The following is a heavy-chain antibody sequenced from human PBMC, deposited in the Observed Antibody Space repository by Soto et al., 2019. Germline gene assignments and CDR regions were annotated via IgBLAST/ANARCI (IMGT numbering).Heavy chain of an antibody. CDR3: ASSDSPHYYDSSGYRDY. V-gene: IGHV5-51*01. Sequence: PGESLKISCKGSGYSFTSYWIGWVRQMPGKGLEWMGIIYPGDSDTRYSPSFQGQVTISADKSISTAYLQGSSLKASDTAMYYCASSDSPHYYDSSGYRDYWGQGTLVTVSS. D-gene: IGHD3-22*01. CDR1: GYSFTSYW. J-gene: IGHJ4*02. CDR2: IYPGDSDT.